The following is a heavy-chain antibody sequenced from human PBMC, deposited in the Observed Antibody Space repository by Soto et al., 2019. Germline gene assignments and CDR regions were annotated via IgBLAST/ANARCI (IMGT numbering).Heavy chain of an antibody. CDR1: GFTFSTYS. CDR2: ISSRSDI. J-gene: IGHJ6*02. D-gene: IGHD2-2*02. V-gene: IGHV3-21*01. CDR3: AREYTAWPLAYGLDV. Sequence: GGSLRLSCVGSGFTFSTYSINWVRQAPGKGLEWVSSISSRSDIYYADSVKGRFTTSRDNAKNSVSLQMNSLRAEDTAVYYCAREYTAWPLAYGLDVWGQGTTVTVSS.